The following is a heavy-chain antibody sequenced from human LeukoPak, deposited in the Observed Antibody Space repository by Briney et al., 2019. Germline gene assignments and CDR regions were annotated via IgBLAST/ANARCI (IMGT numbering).Heavy chain of an antibody. CDR3: AIRIAGDAFDI. Sequence: ASVKVSCKASGYTFTSYDINWVRQATGQGLEWMGWMNPNSGNTGYAQKFQGRVTMTRDTSTSTVYMELSSLRSEDTAVYYCAIRIAGDAFDIWGQGTMVTVSS. D-gene: IGHD6-13*01. V-gene: IGHV1-8*01. CDR2: MNPNSGNT. CDR1: GYTFTSYD. J-gene: IGHJ3*02.